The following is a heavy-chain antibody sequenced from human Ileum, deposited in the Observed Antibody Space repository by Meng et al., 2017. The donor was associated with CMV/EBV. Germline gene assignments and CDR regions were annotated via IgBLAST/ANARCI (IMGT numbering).Heavy chain of an antibody. CDR3: AREGPTDWGRALDY. Sequence: QVVLQESGPVLVQPSETVSLTCTVSGGSMSSYYWSWIRQPAGKGLEWIGRIYTSGSSNYNSSLKSRVTMSVDTSKNQFSMKLNSVTAADTAVYYCAREGPTDWGRALDYWGQGTLVTVSS. D-gene: IGHD7-27*01. V-gene: IGHV4-4*07. CDR2: IYTSGSS. J-gene: IGHJ4*02. CDR1: GGSMSSYY.